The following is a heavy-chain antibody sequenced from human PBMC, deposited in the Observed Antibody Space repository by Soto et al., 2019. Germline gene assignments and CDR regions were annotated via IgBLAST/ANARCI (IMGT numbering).Heavy chain of an antibody. V-gene: IGHV5-51*01. CDR1: GYSFTSYW. Sequence: GESLKISCKGSGYSFTSYWIGWVRQMPGKGLEWMGIIYPGDSDTRYSLSFQGQVTISADKSISTAYLQWSSLKASDTAMYYCARLGNYCTNGVCYRGYYYYGMDVWGQGTTVTVSS. D-gene: IGHD2-8*01. CDR3: ARLGNYCTNGVCYRGYYYYGMDV. J-gene: IGHJ6*02. CDR2: IYPGDSDT.